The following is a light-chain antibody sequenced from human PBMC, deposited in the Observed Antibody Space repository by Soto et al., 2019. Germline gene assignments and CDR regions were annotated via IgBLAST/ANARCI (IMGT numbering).Light chain of an antibody. V-gene: IGKV3-20*01. Sequence: EIVLTQSPGTLSLSPGERATLSCRASQSVSSSYLAWYQQKHGQAPRLLIYGASSRATGIPDRFSGSGSGTDLTITISRLEPEDFEVYYCQQYVASPYTFGQGTKVDIK. CDR3: QQYVASPYT. J-gene: IGKJ2*01. CDR2: GAS. CDR1: QSVSSSY.